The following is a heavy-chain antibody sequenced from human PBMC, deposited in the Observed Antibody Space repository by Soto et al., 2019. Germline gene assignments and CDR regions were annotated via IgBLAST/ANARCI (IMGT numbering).Heavy chain of an antibody. CDR2: ISAYNGNT. J-gene: IGHJ6*02. CDR1: GYTFTSYG. Sequence: AASVKVSCKASGYTFTSYGISWVRQAPGQGLEWMGWISAYNGNTNYAQKLQGRVTMTTDTSTSTAYMELRSLRSDDTAVYYCAREVSSCSPYVPATYGMDVSGQGTTVTVSS. CDR3: AREVSSCSPYVPATYGMDV. V-gene: IGHV1-18*01. D-gene: IGHD6-13*01.